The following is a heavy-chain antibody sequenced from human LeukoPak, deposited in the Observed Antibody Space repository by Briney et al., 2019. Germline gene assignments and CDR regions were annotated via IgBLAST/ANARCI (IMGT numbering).Heavy chain of an antibody. CDR3: AKGRPTVAAGSEY. J-gene: IGHJ4*02. Sequence: PGRSLRLSCAASGFTFADYAMHWVRQVPGKGLEWVSGIRWNSGGIAYADSVKGRFTISRDNAKNSLYLQMNSLRAEDTAVYYCAKGRPTVAAGSEYWGQGTLVSVSS. D-gene: IGHD6-19*01. V-gene: IGHV3-9*01. CDR2: IRWNSGGI. CDR1: GFTFADYA.